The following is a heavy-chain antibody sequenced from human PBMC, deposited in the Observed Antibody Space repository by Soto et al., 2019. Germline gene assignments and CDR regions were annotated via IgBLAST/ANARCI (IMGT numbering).Heavy chain of an antibody. CDR3: ATMGTPATGLYFFDY. V-gene: IGHV4-30-4*01. CDR1: GGSSISGNYY. Sequence: QVQLQESGPGLVKPSQTLSLTCTVSGGSSISGNYYWSWIRQPPGKGLEWIGFISYSGSTYYSTSLKSRVTISVDTSKSQFSLNLSFVTAADTSVYYCATMGTPATGLYFFDYWGQGSLVTVSS. CDR2: ISYSGST. J-gene: IGHJ4*02. D-gene: IGHD2-15*01.